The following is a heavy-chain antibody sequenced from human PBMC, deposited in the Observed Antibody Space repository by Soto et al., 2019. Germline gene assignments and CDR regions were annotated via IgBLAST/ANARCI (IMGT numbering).Heavy chain of an antibody. D-gene: IGHD2-15*01. CDR1: GFTFSSYG. Sequence: QVQLVESGGGVVQPGRSLRLSCAASGFTFSSYGMHWVRQAPGKGLEWVAVISYDGSNKYYADSVKGRFTISRDNSKNTLYLQMNSLRAEDTAVYYCAKDLLLSVVGSWGQGTLVTVSS. J-gene: IGHJ5*02. CDR2: ISYDGSNK. V-gene: IGHV3-30*18. CDR3: AKDLLLSVVGS.